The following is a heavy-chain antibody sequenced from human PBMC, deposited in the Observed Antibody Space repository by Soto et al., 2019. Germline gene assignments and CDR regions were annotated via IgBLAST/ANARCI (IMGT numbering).Heavy chain of an antibody. Sequence: NPSETLSLTCAVSGGSISSGGYSWSWIRQPPGKGLEWIGYIYHSGSTYYNPSLKSRVTISVDRSKNQFSLKLSSVTAADTAVYYCARAKDSSGYYYVGYFDYWGQGTLVTVSS. CDR2: IYHSGST. D-gene: IGHD3-22*01. CDR1: GGSISSGGYS. CDR3: ARAKDSSGYYYVGYFDY. J-gene: IGHJ4*02. V-gene: IGHV4-30-2*01.